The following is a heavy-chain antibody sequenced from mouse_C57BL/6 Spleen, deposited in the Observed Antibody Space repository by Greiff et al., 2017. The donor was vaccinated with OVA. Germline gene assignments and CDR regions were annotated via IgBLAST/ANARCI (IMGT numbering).Heavy chain of an antibody. D-gene: IGHD4-1*02. CDR1: GYAFSSSW. J-gene: IGHJ2*01. CDR3: ARSATGTGRFDY. V-gene: IGHV1-82*01. CDR2: IYPGDGDT. Sequence: QVQLQQSGPELVKPGASVKISCKASGYAFSSSWMNWVKQRPGKGLEWIGRIYPGDGDTNYNGKFKGKATLTADKSSSTAYMQLSSLTSEDSAVYFCARSATGTGRFDYWGQGTTLTVSS.